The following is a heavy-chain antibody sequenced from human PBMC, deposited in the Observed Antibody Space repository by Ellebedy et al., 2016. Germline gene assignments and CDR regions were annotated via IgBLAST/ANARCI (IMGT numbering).Heavy chain of an antibody. CDR3: ARYCSGGSCYYYGMDV. CDR2: IWYDGSNK. D-gene: IGHD2-15*01. V-gene: IGHV3-33*01. Sequence: GGSLRLXXAASGFTFSSYGMHWVRQAPGKGLEWVAVIWYDGSNKYYADSVKGRFTISRDNSKNTLYMQMNSLRAEDTAVYYCARYCSGGSCYYYGMDVWGQGTTVTVSS. CDR1: GFTFSSYG. J-gene: IGHJ6*02.